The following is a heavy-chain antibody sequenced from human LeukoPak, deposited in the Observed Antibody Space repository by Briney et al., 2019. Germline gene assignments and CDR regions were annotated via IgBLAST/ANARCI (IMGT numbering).Heavy chain of an antibody. J-gene: IGHJ4*02. D-gene: IGHD3-22*01. CDR2: ISSSGSTI. V-gene: IGHV3-11*01. Sequence: GGSLRLSCAASGFTFSDYCVSWIRQAPGKGLEWVSYISSSGSTIYYADSVKGRFTISRDNAKNSLYLQMNSLRAEDTAVYYCATYDSSGYFDYWGQGTLVTVSS. CDR1: GFTFSDYC. CDR3: ATYDSSGYFDY.